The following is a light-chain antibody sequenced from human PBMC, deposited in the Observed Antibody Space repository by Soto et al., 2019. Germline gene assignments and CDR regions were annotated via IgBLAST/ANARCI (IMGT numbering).Light chain of an antibody. CDR2: DAS. J-gene: IGKJ3*01. CDR3: QQRSNWPT. Sequence: EIAWPPSPSTQSWSPWERATLXFWASQSVSRYLAWYQQTPGQAPRLLIYDASNRATDIPARFSGSGSGTDFTLTISSLEPEDFAIYYCQQRSNWPTVGPGTKVDIK. V-gene: IGKV3-11*01. CDR1: QSVSRY.